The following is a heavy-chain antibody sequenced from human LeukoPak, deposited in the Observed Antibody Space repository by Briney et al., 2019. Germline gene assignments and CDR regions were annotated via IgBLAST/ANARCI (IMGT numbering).Heavy chain of an antibody. CDR1: EYTFTDSY. J-gene: IGHJ4*02. V-gene: IGHV1-2*02. CDR2: INPTSGGA. D-gene: IGHD6-13*01. CDR3: ARSRPHDY. Sequence: GASVKVSCKASEYTFTDSYIHWVRQAPGQGLEWMGCINPTSGGATYAQKFQGRVTMTRDTSITTSYVELSSLTSDDTAVYYCARSRPHDYWGQGTLVTVSS.